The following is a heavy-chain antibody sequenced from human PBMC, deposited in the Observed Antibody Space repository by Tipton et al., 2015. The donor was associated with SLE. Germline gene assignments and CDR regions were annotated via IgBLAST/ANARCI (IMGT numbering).Heavy chain of an antibody. CDR2: ISGSGGST. D-gene: IGHD2-15*01. J-gene: IGHJ4*02. CDR3: AKSGDIVVVVAATSFDY. V-gene: IGHV3-23*01. CDR1: GFNFGTYT. Sequence: SLRLSCAASGFNFGTYTMSWVRQAPGKGLEWVSAISGSGGSTYYADSVKGRFTISRDNSKNTLYLQMNSLRAEDTAVYYCAKSGDIVVVVAATSFDYWGQGTLVTVSS.